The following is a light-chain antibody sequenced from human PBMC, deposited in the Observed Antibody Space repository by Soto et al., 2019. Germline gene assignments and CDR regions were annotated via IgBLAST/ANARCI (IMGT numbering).Light chain of an antibody. V-gene: IGKV3-20*01. CDR2: GAS. Sequence: EIVMTQSPATLSVSPGGRATLSCRASQSVSSDLAWYHQKPGQAPSLLIYGASSRATGIPDRFSGSGSGTEFTLTVDRLEPEDFAVYYCHQYGSSPQTFGRGTKVDNK. CDR3: HQYGSSPQT. J-gene: IGKJ1*01. CDR1: QSVSSD.